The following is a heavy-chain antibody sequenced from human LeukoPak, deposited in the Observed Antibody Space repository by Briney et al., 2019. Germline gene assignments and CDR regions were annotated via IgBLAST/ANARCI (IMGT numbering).Heavy chain of an antibody. CDR2: IHTSGDT. D-gene: IGHD4-17*01. Sequence: PGGSLKLSCAASGLTGSHNYVSWVPQAPGKGLEWVSAIHTSGDTCYADSVKGRFTISRDTSKNTLYLQINSLRVEDTAVYYCIVFGDSNHWGQGTLVTVSS. J-gene: IGHJ5*02. CDR3: IVFGDSNH. V-gene: IGHV3-53*01. CDR1: GLTGSHNY.